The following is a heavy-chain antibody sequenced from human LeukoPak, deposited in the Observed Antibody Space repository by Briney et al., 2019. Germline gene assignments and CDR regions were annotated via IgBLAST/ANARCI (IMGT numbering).Heavy chain of an antibody. CDR3: ARTTEAHSWRTRYYDYYMDV. V-gene: IGHV4-34*01. CDR2: INHGGST. J-gene: IGHJ6*03. Sequence: SETLSLTCAVSGGSFTPCDYNWIRQPPGKGLEWIGEINHGGSTNYNSSLKSRVTISVDTSKNQFSLKLSSVTAADTAVYYCARTTEAHSWRTRYYDYYMDVWGKGTTVTVSS. D-gene: IGHD6-13*01. CDR1: GGSFTPCD.